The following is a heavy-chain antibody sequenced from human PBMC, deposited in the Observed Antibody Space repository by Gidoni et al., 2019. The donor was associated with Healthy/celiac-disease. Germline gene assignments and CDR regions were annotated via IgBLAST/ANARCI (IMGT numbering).Heavy chain of an antibody. V-gene: IGHV2-26*01. Sequence: QVTLKASGPVLVKPTETLTLTCTVSGFSLRNARMGVSWIRQPPGKALEWLAHIFSNDEKSYSTSLKSRLTISKDTSKSQVVLTMTNMDPVDTATYYCARIRREWEPRGRRYFDYWGQGTLVTVSS. J-gene: IGHJ4*02. CDR3: ARIRREWEPRGRRYFDY. CDR2: IFSNDEK. CDR1: GFSLRNARMG. D-gene: IGHD1-26*01.